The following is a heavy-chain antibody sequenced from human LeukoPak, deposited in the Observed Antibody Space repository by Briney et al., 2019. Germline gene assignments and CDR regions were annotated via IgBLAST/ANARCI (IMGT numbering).Heavy chain of an antibody. V-gene: IGHV1-46*01. J-gene: IGHJ4*02. CDR2: INPTGDST. D-gene: IGHD2-2*01. CDR1: GYTFTNYY. Sequence: ASVKVSCKASGYTFTNYYIHWVRQAPGQGLEWMGIINPTGDSTSYAQKFQARVTMTRDTSTNTVYMELSSLRSEDTAVYYCARHQSPQLHHFDYWGQGTLVTVSS. CDR3: ARHQSPQLHHFDY.